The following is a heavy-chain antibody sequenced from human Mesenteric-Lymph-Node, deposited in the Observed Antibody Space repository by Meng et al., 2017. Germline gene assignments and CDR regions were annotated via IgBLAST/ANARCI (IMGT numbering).Heavy chain of an antibody. CDR2: IYTSGST. V-gene: IGHV4-4*07. CDR1: GCPLSSYY. D-gene: IGHD4-23*01. Sequence: SETLCLTCTASGCPLSSYYWSWIRQPAGKGLEWIARIYTSGSTNYNPSLKSRVTISVDTSKNQFSLKLSSVTAADTAVYYCARARFRTTVVTRRGAFDIWGQGTMVTVSS. J-gene: IGHJ3*02. CDR3: ARARFRTTVVTRRGAFDI.